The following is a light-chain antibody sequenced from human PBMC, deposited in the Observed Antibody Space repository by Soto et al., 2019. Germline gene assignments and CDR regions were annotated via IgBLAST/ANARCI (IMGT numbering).Light chain of an antibody. J-gene: IGKJ1*01. V-gene: IGKV1-5*03. Sequence: DLQLPQSPSTLSASVGDRVTITCRASQSISTWLAWYQQKPGKAPKLLIYKASTLEIGVPSRFRGSGSGTEFTLTISSLLPDDFATYYGQQSDNYRTFGKGTKVEIK. CDR3: QQSDNYRT. CDR1: QSISTW. CDR2: KAS.